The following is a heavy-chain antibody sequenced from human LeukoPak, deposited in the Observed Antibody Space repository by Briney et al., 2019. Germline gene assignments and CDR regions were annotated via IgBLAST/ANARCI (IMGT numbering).Heavy chain of an antibody. V-gene: IGHV4-61*10. J-gene: IGHJ5*02. CDR2: IYYSGST. D-gene: IGHD6-13*01. CDR3: ARIGSSWYTPDWFDP. Sequence: SQTLSLTCTVSGDSISSGDYYWSWIRQPAGNGLEWIGYIYYSGSTNYNPSLKSRVTISVDTSKNQFSLKLSSVTAADTAVYYCARIGSSWYTPDWFDPWGQGTLVTVSS. CDR1: GDSISSGDYY.